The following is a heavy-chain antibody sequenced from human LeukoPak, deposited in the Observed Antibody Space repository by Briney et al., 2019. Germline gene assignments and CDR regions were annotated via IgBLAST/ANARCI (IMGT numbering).Heavy chain of an antibody. Sequence: PGGSLRLSCAASGFTFSSYSMNWVRQAPGKGLEWVSSISSSSSYIYYADSVKGRFTISRDNAKNSLYLQMNSLRAEDMAVYYCARDRGLVVVAATDYWGQGTLVTVSS. CDR3: ARDRGLVVVAATDY. D-gene: IGHD2-15*01. CDR2: ISSSSSYI. CDR1: GFTFSSYS. J-gene: IGHJ4*02. V-gene: IGHV3-21*01.